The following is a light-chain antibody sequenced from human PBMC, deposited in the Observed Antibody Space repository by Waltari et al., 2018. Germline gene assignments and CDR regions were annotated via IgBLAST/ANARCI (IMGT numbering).Light chain of an antibody. CDR1: QSLSSSD. J-gene: IGKJ1*01. V-gene: IGKV3-20*01. CDR3: QQYGSSPRT. Sequence: EIVLTQSPGTLSLSPGERATLSCRASQSLSSSDLAWYQQKPGQAPRPLIYGASSRATGIPDRFSGSGSGTDFTLTISRLEPEDFAVYYCQQYGSSPRTFGQGTKVEIK. CDR2: GAS.